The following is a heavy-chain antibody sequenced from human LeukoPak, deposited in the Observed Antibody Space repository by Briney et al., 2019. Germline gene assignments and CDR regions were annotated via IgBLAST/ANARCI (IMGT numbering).Heavy chain of an antibody. V-gene: IGHV3-23*01. CDR1: GFTFSGFA. J-gene: IGHJ4*02. CDR3: VKEGLAW. Sequence: GGSLRHSCPASGFTFSGFAMNGARRAPGKGLEWGAGTSARGGTTDYTDPLKGRFTISRDNSKNTLYLQVNSLRAEDTTVYYCVKEGLAWWGQGTLVTVSS. CDR2: TSARGGTT.